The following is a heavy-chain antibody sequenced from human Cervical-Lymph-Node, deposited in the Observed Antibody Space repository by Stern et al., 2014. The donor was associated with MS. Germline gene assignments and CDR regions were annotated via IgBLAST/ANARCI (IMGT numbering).Heavy chain of an antibody. Sequence: QMQLVQSGGGVVQPGRSLRLSCAASGFTLSSYDLHWVRQAPGKGLEWVASISYDGSDKYYANSVKGRFTISRDNSKNTLDLQMNSLRPEDTALYYCARVWATFSVHYYYGMDVWGQGTTVTVSS. V-gene: IGHV3-30*01. CDR2: ISYDGSDK. J-gene: IGHJ6*02. CDR3: ARVWATFSVHYYYGMDV. CDR1: GFTLSSYD. D-gene: IGHD2/OR15-2a*01.